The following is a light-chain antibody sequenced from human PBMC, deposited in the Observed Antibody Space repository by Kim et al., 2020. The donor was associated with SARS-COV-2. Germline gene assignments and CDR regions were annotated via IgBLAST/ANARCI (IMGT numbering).Light chain of an antibody. CDR1: SSDIGGYEY. J-gene: IGLJ2*01. Sequence: QSALTQPASVSGSPGQSITISCTGTSSDIGGYEYVSWYQQYPEKAPKLMISDVSNRPSGVSSRFSGSKSGNTASLTISGLQAEDEADYFCSSYTSTNTVSFGGGTQLTVL. V-gene: IGLV2-14*03. CDR2: DVS. CDR3: SSYTSTNTVS.